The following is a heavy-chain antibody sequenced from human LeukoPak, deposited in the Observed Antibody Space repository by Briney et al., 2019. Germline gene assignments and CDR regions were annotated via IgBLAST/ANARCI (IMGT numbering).Heavy chain of an antibody. CDR1: GFTFSSYG. V-gene: IGHV3-33*06. CDR3: AKADGLAVGGTGGAFDY. Sequence: GGSLRLSCAASGFTFSSYGMHWVRQAPGKGLEWVAVIWYDGSNKYYADSVKGRFTISRDNSKNTLYLQMNSLRAEDTAVYYCAKADGLAVGGTGGAFDYWGQGTLVTVSS. D-gene: IGHD6-19*01. J-gene: IGHJ4*02. CDR2: IWYDGSNK.